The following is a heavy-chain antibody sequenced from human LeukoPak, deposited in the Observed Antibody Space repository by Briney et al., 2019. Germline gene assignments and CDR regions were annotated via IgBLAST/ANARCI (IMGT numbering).Heavy chain of an antibody. D-gene: IGHD2-15*01. Sequence: PGGSLRLSCAASGFTFSSYWMGWVRQAPGKGLEWVANIKQDGSEKYYVDSVKGRFTISRDNAKNSLYLQMNSLRAEDTAVYYCARDDVVVAATTGYYFDYWGQGTLVTVSS. CDR2: IKQDGSEK. CDR3: ARDDVVVAATTGYYFDY. V-gene: IGHV3-7*01. J-gene: IGHJ4*02. CDR1: GFTFSSYW.